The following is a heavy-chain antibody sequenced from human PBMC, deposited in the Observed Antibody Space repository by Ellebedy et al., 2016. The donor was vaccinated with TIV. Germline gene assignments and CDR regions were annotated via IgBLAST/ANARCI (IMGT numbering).Heavy chain of an antibody. Sequence: ASVKVSCXASGYTFTSYYMHWVRQAPGQGLEWMGIINPSGGSTSYAQKFQGRVTMTRDTSTSTVYMDLSSLRFEDTAVYYCARGRGITMIVADWFDPWGQGTLVTVSS. V-gene: IGHV1-46*01. CDR2: INPSGGST. CDR1: GYTFTSYY. J-gene: IGHJ5*02. CDR3: ARGRGITMIVADWFDP. D-gene: IGHD3-22*01.